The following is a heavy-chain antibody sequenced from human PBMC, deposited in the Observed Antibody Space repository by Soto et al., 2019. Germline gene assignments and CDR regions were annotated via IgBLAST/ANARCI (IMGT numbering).Heavy chain of an antibody. CDR3: ARAVGDPLYYLDY. J-gene: IGHJ4*02. CDR1: SDSISSYY. Sequence: QVQLQESGPGLVRPSETLSLTCTVSSDSISSYYWIWIRQSPGKGLEWIGYTDYSGHTNYNPSLKSRVAISGYTSKNQFSLRLSSVTAADTAVYYCARAVGDPLYYLDYWGQGTLVTVSS. D-gene: IGHD6-19*01. CDR2: TDYSGHT. V-gene: IGHV4-59*08.